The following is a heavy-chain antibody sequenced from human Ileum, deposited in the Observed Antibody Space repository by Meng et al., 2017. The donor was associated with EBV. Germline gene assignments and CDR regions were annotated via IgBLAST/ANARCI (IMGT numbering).Heavy chain of an antibody. CDR1: GDALSRSRYY. CDR2: FYFGGST. CDR3: VREDSSGWFRVDY. J-gene: IGHJ4*02. D-gene: IGHD6-19*01. V-gene: IGHV4-39*07. Sequence: QLRVQVSGPGLLKPSETLPLTCTVSGDALSRSRYYWDWIRQTPGKGLEWIGNFYFGGSTYYNPSLRSRVTISGDTSKNQFSLKLASVTAADTAIYYCVREDSSGWFRVDYWGPGSLVTVSS.